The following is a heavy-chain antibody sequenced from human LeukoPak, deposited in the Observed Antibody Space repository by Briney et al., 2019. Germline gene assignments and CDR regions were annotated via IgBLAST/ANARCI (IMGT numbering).Heavy chain of an antibody. D-gene: IGHD1-7*01. V-gene: IGHV1-46*01. J-gene: IGHJ4*02. Sequence: ASVKVSCKASGYTFTSYYMHWVRQAPGQGLEWMGIINPSGGSTSYAQKFQGRVTMTRDTSMSTVYMELSSLRSEDTAVYYCASLGTKTGTTKVPFDYWGQGTLVTVSS. CDR1: GYTFTSYY. CDR3: ASLGTKTGTTKVPFDY. CDR2: INPSGGST.